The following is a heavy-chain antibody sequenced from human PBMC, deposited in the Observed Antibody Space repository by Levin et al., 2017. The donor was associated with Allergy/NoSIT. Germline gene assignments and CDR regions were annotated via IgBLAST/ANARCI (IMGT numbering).Heavy chain of an antibody. D-gene: IGHD2-15*01. CDR2: INWNGGST. V-gene: IGHV3-20*04. CDR3: ARDIVVVVAATQYNWFDP. CDR1: GFTFDDYG. J-gene: IGHJ5*02. Sequence: GGSLRLSCAASGFTFDDYGMSWVRQAPGKGLEWVSGINWNGGSTGYADSVKGRFTISRDNAKNSLYLQMNSLRAEDTALYYCARDIVVVVAATQYNWFDPWGQGTLVTVSS.